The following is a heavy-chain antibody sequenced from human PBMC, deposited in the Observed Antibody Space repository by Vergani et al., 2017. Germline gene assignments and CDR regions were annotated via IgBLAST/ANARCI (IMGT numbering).Heavy chain of an antibody. V-gene: IGHV1-2*04. J-gene: IGHJ4*02. CDR1: GYTFTGYY. CDR3: ARSSVVAAQTIDY. D-gene: IGHD2-15*01. CDR2: INPNSGGT. Sequence: QVQLVQSGAEVKKPGASVKVSCKTSGYTFTGYYMHWVRQAPGQGLEWMGWINPNSGGTNYAQKFQGWVTMTKDTSISTAYMELSRLRSDDTAVYYCARSSVVAAQTIDYWGQGTLVTVSS.